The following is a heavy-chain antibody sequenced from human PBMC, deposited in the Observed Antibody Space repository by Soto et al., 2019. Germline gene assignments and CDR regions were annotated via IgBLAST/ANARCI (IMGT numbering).Heavy chain of an antibody. Sequence: KPGGSLRLSCAASGFTFSDYYMSWIRQAPGKGLEWVSYISSSGSTIYYADSVKGRFTISRDNAKNSLYLQMNSLRAEDTAVYYCASEYSTPDVSYYYYGMDVWGQGTTVTVSS. CDR1: GFTFSDYY. D-gene: IGHD6-13*01. V-gene: IGHV3-11*01. J-gene: IGHJ6*02. CDR3: ASEYSTPDVSYYYYGMDV. CDR2: ISSSGSTI.